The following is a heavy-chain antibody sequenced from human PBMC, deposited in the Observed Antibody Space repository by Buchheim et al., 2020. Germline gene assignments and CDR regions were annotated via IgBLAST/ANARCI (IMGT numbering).Heavy chain of an antibody. J-gene: IGHJ6*02. Sequence: EVQLVESGGGLVEPGGSLRLSCAASGFTFSNYEMHWVRQVIGKGLEWVSTIGVGGDTNYPGSVKGRFTISRENAKNSLYLQMNSLRAGDTAVYYCSRGAGELELRTMDVWGQGTT. CDR1: GFTFSNYE. CDR2: IGVGGDT. CDR3: SRGAGELELRTMDV. V-gene: IGHV3-13*04. D-gene: IGHD1-7*01.